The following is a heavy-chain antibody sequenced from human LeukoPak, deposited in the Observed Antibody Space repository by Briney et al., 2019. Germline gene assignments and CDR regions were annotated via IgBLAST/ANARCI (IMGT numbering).Heavy chain of an antibody. V-gene: IGHV5-51*01. CDR1: GYSFTSYW. CDR2: IYPGDSDT. D-gene: IGHD4-17*01. J-gene: IGHJ3*02. CDR3: ARQWNDYGDYAPSAFDI. Sequence: GESLKISCKGSGYSFTSYWIGWVRQMPGKGLEWMGIIYPGDSDTRYSPSFQGQVTISADKSISTAYQQWSSLKASDTAMYYCARQWNDYGDYAPSAFDIWGQGTMVTVSS.